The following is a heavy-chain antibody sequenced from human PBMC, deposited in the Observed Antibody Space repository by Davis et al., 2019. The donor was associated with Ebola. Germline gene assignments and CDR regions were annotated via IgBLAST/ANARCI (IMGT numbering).Heavy chain of an antibody. CDR2: IIPILGIA. CDR1: GGTFSSYA. J-gene: IGHJ4*02. V-gene: IGHV1-69*04. Sequence: SVKVSCKASGGTFSSYAISWVRQAPGQGLEWMGRIIPILGIANYTQKFQGRVTITADKSTSTAYMELSSLRSEDTAVYYCARESNAGTGGDYWGQGTLVTVSS. CDR3: ARESNAGTGGDY. D-gene: IGHD6-13*01.